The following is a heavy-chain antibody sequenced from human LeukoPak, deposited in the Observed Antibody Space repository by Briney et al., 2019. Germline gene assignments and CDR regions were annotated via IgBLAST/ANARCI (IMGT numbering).Heavy chain of an antibody. Sequence: ASVKVSCKASGYMFGDYYMHWVRQAPGQGLEWMGIINPNPGSTSYAQKFQGKLTVTRDTSTSTVYMELSSLIPDDTAVYYCARAVWNDAFDIWGQGTMVTVSS. CDR3: ARAVWNDAFDI. J-gene: IGHJ3*02. CDR2: INPNPGST. D-gene: IGHD1-1*01. V-gene: IGHV1-46*01. CDR1: GYMFGDYY.